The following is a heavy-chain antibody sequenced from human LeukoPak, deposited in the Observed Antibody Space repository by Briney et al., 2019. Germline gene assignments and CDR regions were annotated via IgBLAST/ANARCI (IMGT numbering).Heavy chain of an antibody. D-gene: IGHD5-24*01. CDR3: ASVIADGYSEF. CDR1: GGSFSGYY. J-gene: IGHJ4*02. CDR2: INHSGST. V-gene: IGHV4-34*01. Sequence: PSETLSLTCAVYGGSFSGYYWSWIRQPPGKGLEWIGEINHSGSTNYNPSLKSRVTISVDTSKNQFSLKLSSVTAADTAVYYCASVIADGYSEFWGQGTLVTVSS.